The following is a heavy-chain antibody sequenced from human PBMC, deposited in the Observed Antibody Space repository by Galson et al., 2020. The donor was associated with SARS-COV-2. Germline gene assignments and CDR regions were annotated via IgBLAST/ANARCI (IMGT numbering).Heavy chain of an antibody. Sequence: GGSLRLSCAASGFTFSSYAMHWVRQAPGKGLEWVAVISYDGSNKYYADSVKGRFTISRDNSKNTLYLQMNSLRAEDTAVYYCAREIQNRDYGDYRYFDYWGQGTLVTVSS. D-gene: IGHD4-17*01. CDR2: ISYDGSNK. CDR3: AREIQNRDYGDYRYFDY. J-gene: IGHJ4*02. CDR1: GFTFSSYA. V-gene: IGHV3-30-3*01.